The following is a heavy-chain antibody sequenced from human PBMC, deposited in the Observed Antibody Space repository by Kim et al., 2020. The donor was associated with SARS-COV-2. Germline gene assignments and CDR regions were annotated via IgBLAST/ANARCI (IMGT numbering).Heavy chain of an antibody. CDR2: IYYSGST. D-gene: IGHD3-10*01. J-gene: IGHJ5*02. V-gene: IGHV4-31*03. CDR1: GGSISSGGYY. Sequence: SETLSLTCTVSGGSISSGGYYWSWIRQHPGKGLEWIGYIYYSGSTYYNPSLKSRVTISVDTSKNQFSLKLSSVTAADTAVYYCARGPGGQRFGGLGGGWDPWGQTTLIAVSA. CDR3: ARGPGGQRFGGLGGGWDP.